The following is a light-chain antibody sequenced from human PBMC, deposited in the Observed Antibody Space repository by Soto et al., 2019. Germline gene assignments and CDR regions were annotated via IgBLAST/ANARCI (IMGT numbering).Light chain of an antibody. J-gene: IGKJ5*01. V-gene: IGKV1-39*01. CDR3: QQSYITPPIT. CDR2: AAS. Sequence: DVPMTQSPSSLSALVGDRVTITCRASQSVSRYLNWYQHKPGKAPKLLINAASNLRSGVPSRFSGSGSGTDFTLTIDGLQPDDFAVYYCQQSYITPPITCGQGTRLDVK. CDR1: QSVSRY.